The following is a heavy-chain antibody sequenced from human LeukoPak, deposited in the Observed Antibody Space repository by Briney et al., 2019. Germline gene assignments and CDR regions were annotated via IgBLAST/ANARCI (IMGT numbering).Heavy chain of an antibody. CDR2: ISSSGSTI. Sequence: QPGGSLRLSCAASGFTFSSYEMNWVRQAPGKGLEWVSYISSSGSTIYYADSVKGRFTISRDNAKNSLYLQMNSLRTEDMAVYYCARDPALDYWGQGTLVTVSS. CDR1: GFTFSSYE. J-gene: IGHJ4*02. CDR3: ARDPALDY. V-gene: IGHV3-48*03.